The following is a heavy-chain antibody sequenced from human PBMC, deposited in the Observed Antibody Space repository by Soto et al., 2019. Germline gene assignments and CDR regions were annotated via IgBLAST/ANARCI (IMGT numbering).Heavy chain of an antibody. V-gene: IGHV1-69*13. CDR2: IIPIFGTA. Sequence: SVKVSCKASGGTFSSYAISWVRQAPGQGLEWMGGIIPIFGTANYAQKFQGRVTITADESTSTAYMELSSLRSEDTAVYYCVIMGTTMYYYDMDVWGQGTTVTVSS. CDR1: GGTFSSYA. CDR3: VIMGTTMYYYDMDV. J-gene: IGHJ6*02. D-gene: IGHD1-7*01.